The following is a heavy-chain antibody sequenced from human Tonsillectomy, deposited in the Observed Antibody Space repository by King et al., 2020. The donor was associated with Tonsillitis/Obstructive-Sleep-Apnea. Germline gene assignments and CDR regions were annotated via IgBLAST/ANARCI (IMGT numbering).Heavy chain of an antibody. V-gene: IGHV1-18*01. CDR3: ARDELGISDMDV. CDR2: ISAYNGNT. D-gene: IGHD7-27*01. J-gene: IGHJ6*03. Sequence: VQLVQSGAEVKKPGASVKVSCNASGYTFTSYGISWVRQAPGQGLVWMAWISAYNGNTNYAQKLQGRVTMTTDTSTSTAYMELRSLISDDTAVYYCARDELGISDMDVWGKGTTVTVSS. CDR1: GYTFTSYG.